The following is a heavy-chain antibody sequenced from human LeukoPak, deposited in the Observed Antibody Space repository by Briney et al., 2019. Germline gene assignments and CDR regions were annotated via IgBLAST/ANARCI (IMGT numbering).Heavy chain of an antibody. J-gene: IGHJ4*02. D-gene: IGHD5-12*01. CDR1: GGSFSGYY. CDR3: ARARPSATNFSGYRAIRGNYFYY. CDR2: INHSGST. Sequence: PSETLSLTCAVYGGSFSGYYWSWIRQPPGKGLEWIGEINHSGSTNYNPSLKSRVTISVDTSKNQFSLKLSSVTAADTAVYYCARARPSATNFSGYRAIRGNYFYYWGQGTLVTVSS. V-gene: IGHV4-34*01.